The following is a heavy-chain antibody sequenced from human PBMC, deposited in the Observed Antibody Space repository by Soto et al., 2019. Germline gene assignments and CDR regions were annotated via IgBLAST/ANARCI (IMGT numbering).Heavy chain of an antibody. D-gene: IGHD4-17*01. CDR2: LSGGGAST. CDR1: GFSFSTYS. Sequence: LRLSCAASGFSFSTYSMAWVRQAAGKGPQWVSGLSGGGASTFYIDSVRGRFTISVDISRNTVFLQMDSLRVDDTAVYYCARWSGYADAWGRGTLVTVSS. CDR3: ARWSGYADA. J-gene: IGHJ4*02. V-gene: IGHV3-23*01.